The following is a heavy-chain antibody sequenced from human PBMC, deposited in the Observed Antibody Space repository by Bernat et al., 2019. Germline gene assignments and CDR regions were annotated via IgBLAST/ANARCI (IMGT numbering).Heavy chain of an antibody. V-gene: IGHV3-33*01. CDR3: ARDQRLGMAAAGYFDY. CDR1: GFTFSSYG. Sequence: QVQLVESGGGVVQPGRSLRLSCAASGFTFSSYGMHWVRQAPGKGLEWVAVIWYDGSNKYYADSVKGRFTISRDNSKNTLYLQMNSLRAEDTAVYYCARDQRLGMAAAGYFDYWGQGTLVTVSS. CDR2: IWYDGSNK. D-gene: IGHD6-13*01. J-gene: IGHJ4*02.